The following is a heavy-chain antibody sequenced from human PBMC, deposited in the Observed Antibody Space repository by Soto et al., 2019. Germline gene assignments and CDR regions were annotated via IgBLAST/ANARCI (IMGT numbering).Heavy chain of an antibody. D-gene: IGHD3-3*01. CDR2: IIPIFGTA. CDR3: ARVVTIFGVGTYYYYGMDV. Sequence: GASVKVSCKASGGTFSSYAISWVRQAPGQGLEWMGGIIPIFGTANYAQKFQGRVTITADESTSTAYMELSSLRSEDTAVYYCARVVTIFGVGTYYYYGMDVWGQGTTVTVSS. J-gene: IGHJ6*02. V-gene: IGHV1-69*13. CDR1: GGTFSSYA.